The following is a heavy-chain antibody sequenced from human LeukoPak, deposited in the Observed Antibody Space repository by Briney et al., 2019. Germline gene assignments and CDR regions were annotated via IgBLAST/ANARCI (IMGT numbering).Heavy chain of an antibody. CDR1: GGSISDYY. CDR2: IHHSGTT. J-gene: IGHJ5*02. CDR3: ARWPIHLGYCSGSSCHKWFDP. D-gene: IGHD2-15*01. V-gene: IGHV4-59*08. Sequence: SETLSLTCNVYGGSISDYYWNWIRQPPGKGLEWIGYIHHSGTTSSNPSLESRVTISIDTSKNQFSLNLKSVTAADTAIYYCARWPIHLGYCSGSSCHKWFDPWGQGTLVTVSS.